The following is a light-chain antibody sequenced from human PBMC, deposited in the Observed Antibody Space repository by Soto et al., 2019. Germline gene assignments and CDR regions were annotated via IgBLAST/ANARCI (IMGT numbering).Light chain of an antibody. CDR2: EVR. CDR3: CSYTISATLV. J-gene: IGLJ3*02. Sequence: QSALTQPASVSGSPGQSITISCSGTTNDIGGYNYVSWYQHHPGKVPKVIIYEVRNRPSGVPNRFSGSKSGNTASLTISGLQAEDEADYYCCSYTISATLVFGGGTKVTVL. CDR1: TNDIGGYNY. V-gene: IGLV2-14*01.